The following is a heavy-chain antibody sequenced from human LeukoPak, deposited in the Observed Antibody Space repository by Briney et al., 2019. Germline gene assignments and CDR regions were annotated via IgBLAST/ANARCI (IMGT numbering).Heavy chain of an antibody. Sequence: GGSLRLSCAASGFTFSSYWMHWVRQAPGKGLVWVSRINSDGSSTSYADSVKGRFTISRDNAKNTLYLQMNSLRAEDTAVYYCAREDILTGYYFDYWGRGTLVTVSS. CDR1: GFTFSSYW. CDR2: INSDGSST. D-gene: IGHD3-9*01. CDR3: AREDILTGYYFDY. J-gene: IGHJ4*02. V-gene: IGHV3-74*01.